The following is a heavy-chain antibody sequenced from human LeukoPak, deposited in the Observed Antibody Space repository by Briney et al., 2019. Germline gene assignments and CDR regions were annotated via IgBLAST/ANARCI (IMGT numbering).Heavy chain of an antibody. CDR2: IYSGGST. D-gene: IGHD3-16*01. Sequence: GGSLRLSCAASGFTVSSHYMSWVRQAPGKGLEWVSVIYSGGSTYYADSVKGRFTISRDNSKNTLYLQMNSLRAEDTAVYYCASQATTGIWFGVFDYWGQGTLVTVSS. J-gene: IGHJ4*02. V-gene: IGHV3-53*01. CDR3: ASQATTGIWFGVFDY. CDR1: GFTVSSHY.